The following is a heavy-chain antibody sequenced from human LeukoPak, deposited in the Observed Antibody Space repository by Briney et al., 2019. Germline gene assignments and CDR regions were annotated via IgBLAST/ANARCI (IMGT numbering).Heavy chain of an antibody. Sequence: GGSLRLSCAASGFTFSSYAMSWVRQAPGKGLEWGSAISGNGGSTYYADSVRGRFTISRDKSKNTLYMQMNSLRADDTAVYYCAKDPRVIPENVVRGVMRDYWGQGTLVTVSS. CDR1: GFTFSSYA. D-gene: IGHD3-10*01. CDR3: AKDPRVIPENVVRGVMRDY. CDR2: ISGNGGST. V-gene: IGHV3-23*01. J-gene: IGHJ4*02.